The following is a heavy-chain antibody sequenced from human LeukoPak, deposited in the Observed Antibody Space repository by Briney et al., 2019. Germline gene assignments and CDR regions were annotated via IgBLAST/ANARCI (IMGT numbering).Heavy chain of an antibody. CDR2: INHSGST. Sequence: PSETLSLTCAVYGGSFSGYYWSWIRQPPGKGLEWIGEINHSGSTNYNPSLKSRVTISVDTSKNQFSLKLSSVTAADTAVYYCARAVPFHPIYYYYYMGVWGKGTTVTVSS. CDR1: GGSFSGYY. CDR3: ARAVPFHPIYYYYYMGV. V-gene: IGHV4-34*01. D-gene: IGHD2/OR15-2a*01. J-gene: IGHJ6*03.